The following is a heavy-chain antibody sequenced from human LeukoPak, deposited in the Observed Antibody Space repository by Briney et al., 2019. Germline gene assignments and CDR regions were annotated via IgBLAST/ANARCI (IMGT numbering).Heavy chain of an antibody. D-gene: IGHD2-21*02. CDR3: ARGPYCGGDCYQYYFDY. CDR2: ISSGGRYI. V-gene: IGHV3-21*01. Sequence: GGSLRLSCAASGFTFSSHSMNWVRQAPGKGLEWVSSISSGGRYINYADSVRGRFTISRDNAKNSLYLQMNSLRAEDTAAYYCARGPYCGGDCYQYYFDYWGQGTLVIVSS. J-gene: IGHJ4*02. CDR1: GFTFSSHS.